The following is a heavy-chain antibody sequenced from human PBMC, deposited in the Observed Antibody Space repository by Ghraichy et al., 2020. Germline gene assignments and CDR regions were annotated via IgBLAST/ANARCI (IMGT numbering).Heavy chain of an antibody. CDR2: INRDGTEK. CDR1: GLTLSRNW. Sequence: GGSLRLSCAASGLTLSRNWMNWVRQVPGKGLEWVANINRDGTEKNYVDSVKGRFITSRDNAKNSVYLQMNTLRVEDTAVYFCVGGGSLSAPWGQGALVTVSS. V-gene: IGHV3-7*04. J-gene: IGHJ1*01. CDR3: VGGGSLSAP. D-gene: IGHD3-16*01.